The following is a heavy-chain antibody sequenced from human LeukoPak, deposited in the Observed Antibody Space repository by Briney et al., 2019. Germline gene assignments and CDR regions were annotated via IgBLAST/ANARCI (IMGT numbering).Heavy chain of an antibody. CDR2: ISSSSITR. V-gene: IGHV3-48*01. Sequence: GGSLRLSCAASGFTFSTCNMNWVRQAPGKGLEWVSYISSSSITRYYADSVKGRFTISRDNAKSSLFLQLNSLRAEDTAVYYCARALRAYYFDDWGQGTLVTVSS. J-gene: IGHJ4*02. CDR1: GFTFSTCN. CDR3: ARALRAYYFDD. D-gene: IGHD2-21*01.